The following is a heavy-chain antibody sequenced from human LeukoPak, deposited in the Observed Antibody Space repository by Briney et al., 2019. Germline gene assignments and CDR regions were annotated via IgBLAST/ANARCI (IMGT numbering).Heavy chain of an antibody. CDR3: ARETAAYGSGSSLGY. V-gene: IGHV1-46*01. CDR2: INPNGGST. J-gene: IGHJ4*02. D-gene: IGHD3-10*01. Sequence: ASVKVSCKASGYTFSNYYIHWVRQAPRQGLEWMGIINPNGGSTSNAYKFQGRVTMTRVTSTSTVYMDLRSLTSEDTAIYYCARETAAYGSGSSLGYWGQGTLVTVSS. CDR1: GYTFSNYY.